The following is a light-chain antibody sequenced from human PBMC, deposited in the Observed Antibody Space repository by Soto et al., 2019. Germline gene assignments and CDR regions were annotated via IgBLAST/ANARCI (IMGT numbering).Light chain of an antibody. J-gene: IGLJ2*01. CDR3: SSYNSDGTVL. Sequence: QSALTQPASVSASPGQSVTISCTGDTSNVGSYDSVSWYQQYPAKAPKLIIYEGGKRPSGISSRISGSKSANAASLNISGLQGDDEGDYYCSSYNSDGTVLFGGGTKLTVL. CDR2: EGG. V-gene: IGLV2-14*02. CDR1: TSNVGSYDS.